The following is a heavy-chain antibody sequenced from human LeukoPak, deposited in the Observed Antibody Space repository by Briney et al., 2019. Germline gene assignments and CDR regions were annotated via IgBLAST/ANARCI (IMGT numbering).Heavy chain of an antibody. Sequence: SETLSLICTVSGGSISSGSYYWSWIRQPAGKGLEWIGRTYIRGSTDYNPSLKSRVTISVDTSKNQFSLKLNSVTAADTAVYYCARIGYGSGSPTNLWGQGTLVTVSS. CDR1: GGSISSGSYY. CDR2: TYIRGST. D-gene: IGHD3-10*01. J-gene: IGHJ5*02. CDR3: ARIGYGSGSPTNL. V-gene: IGHV4-61*02.